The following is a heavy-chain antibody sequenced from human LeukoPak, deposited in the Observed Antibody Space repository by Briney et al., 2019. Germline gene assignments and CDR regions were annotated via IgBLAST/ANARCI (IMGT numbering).Heavy chain of an antibody. J-gene: IGHJ5*02. CDR3: AREIMIMFGGVIAPGLFDP. CDR2: IYYSGST. V-gene: IGHV4-59*01. Sequence: SETLSLTCTVSGGSISSYYWSWIRQPPGKGLEWIGYIYYSGSTNYNPSLKSRVTISVDTSKNQFSLKLSSVTAADTAVYYCAREIMIMFGGVIAPGLFDPWGQGTLVTVSS. CDR1: GGSISSYY. D-gene: IGHD3-16*02.